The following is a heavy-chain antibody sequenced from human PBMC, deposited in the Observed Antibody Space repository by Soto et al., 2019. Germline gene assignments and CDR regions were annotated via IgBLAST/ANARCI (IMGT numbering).Heavy chain of an antibody. V-gene: IGHV1-18*01. J-gene: IGHJ1*01. CDR2: ISPLKGRT. CDR3: AMDYGDRPEYFKH. CDR1: GYTFTSYG. D-gene: IGHD4-17*01. Sequence: QVQLVQSGPDLKRPGASMKVSCKASGYTFTSYGISWVRQAPGQGLEWMAWISPLKGRTQYSQKAQGRVTLSTDTXXXXXXXXXXXXXVDDTAVYYCAMDYGDRPEYFKHWGQGTLVTVS.